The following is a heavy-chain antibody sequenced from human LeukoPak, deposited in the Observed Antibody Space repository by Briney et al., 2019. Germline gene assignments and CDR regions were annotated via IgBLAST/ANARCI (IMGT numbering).Heavy chain of an antibody. Sequence: GGSLRLSCSASGFTFSGYAMHWVRQAPGKGLQYVSAINPSGGVTYYADSVQGCFTISRDNSNNTLYLQMSGLRAKDTAVYYCVKERGIDTPGWYPNWGQGTLVTVSS. J-gene: IGHJ4*02. D-gene: IGHD6-19*01. CDR1: GFTFSGYA. CDR2: INPSGGVT. CDR3: VKERGIDTPGWYPN. V-gene: IGHV3-64D*09.